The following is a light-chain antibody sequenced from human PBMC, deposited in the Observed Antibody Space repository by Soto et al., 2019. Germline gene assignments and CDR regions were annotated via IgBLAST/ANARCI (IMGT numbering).Light chain of an antibody. CDR3: SSYAGSNLGV. CDR1: SSDIGGYNY. V-gene: IGLV2-8*01. J-gene: IGLJ2*01. Sequence: QSALTQPPSAYGSPGQSVAISCTGTSSDIGGYNYGSWYQIHPGTAPKLMIYEVNKRPSGVTDLLSGSKSGNTASLIVSGLQAEDEADYYCSSYAGSNLGVFCGGTKVTVL. CDR2: EVN.